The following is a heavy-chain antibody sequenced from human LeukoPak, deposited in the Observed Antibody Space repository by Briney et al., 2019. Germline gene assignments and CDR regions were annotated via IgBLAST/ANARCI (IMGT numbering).Heavy chain of an antibody. CDR1: GYTFIDYY. J-gene: IGHJ4*02. V-gene: IGHV1-2*02. D-gene: IGHD1-7*01. CDR3: TTTLELLGLYQ. Sequence: ASVKVSCKASGYTFIDYYMHWVRQAPGQGLEWMGWFNPNNGGTNYAQKFDGRVTLTSDTSISTAFMELSRLRSDDTAVYYCTTTLELLGLYQWGQGTLVTVSS. CDR2: FNPNNGGT.